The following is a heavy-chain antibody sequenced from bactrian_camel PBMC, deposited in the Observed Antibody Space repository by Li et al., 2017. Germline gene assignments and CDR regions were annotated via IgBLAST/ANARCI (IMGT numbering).Heavy chain of an antibody. CDR1: GFTGSRKF. D-gene: IGHD1*01. CDR3: AAASYCQPFNRLSDSDFPF. CDR2: FQTDNGHT. V-gene: IGHV3S40*01. J-gene: IGHJ6*01. Sequence: QLVESGGGSVQAGGSLRLSCAASGFTGSRKFVGWFRQAPRKEREGVAAFQTDNGHTYYADAVKGRFTISQDKAKSTVYLQMNSLKPEDTAMYYCAAASYCQPFNRLSDSDFPFWGQGTQVTVS.